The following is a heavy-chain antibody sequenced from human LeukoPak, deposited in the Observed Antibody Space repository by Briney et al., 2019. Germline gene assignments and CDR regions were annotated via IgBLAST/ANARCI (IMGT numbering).Heavy chain of an antibody. CDR3: AREKEQQLVRNWYFDL. V-gene: IGHV4-59*01. CDR2: IYYTGST. Sequence: ASETLSLTCTVSGGSISSYYWSWIRQPPGKGLEWIGYIYYTGSTNYNPSLKSRVTISVDTSKNQFSLKLSSVTVADTAVYYCAREKEQQLVRNWYFDLWGRGTLVTVSS. CDR1: GGSISSYY. D-gene: IGHD6-13*01. J-gene: IGHJ2*01.